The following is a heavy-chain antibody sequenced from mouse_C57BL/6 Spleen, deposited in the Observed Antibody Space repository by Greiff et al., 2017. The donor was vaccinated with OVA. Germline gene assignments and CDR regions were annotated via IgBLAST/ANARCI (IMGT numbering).Heavy chain of an antibody. CDR1: GYTFTSYG. CDR3: AKGTTVVEGGDAMDY. Sequence: QVQLQQSGAELARPGASVKLSCKASGYTFTSYGISWVKQRTGQGLEWIGEIYPRSGNTYYNEKVKGKATLTADKSSSTAYMELRSLTSEDSAVYFCAKGTTVVEGGDAMDYWGQGTSVTVSS. V-gene: IGHV1-81*01. CDR2: IYPRSGNT. D-gene: IGHD1-1*01. J-gene: IGHJ4*01.